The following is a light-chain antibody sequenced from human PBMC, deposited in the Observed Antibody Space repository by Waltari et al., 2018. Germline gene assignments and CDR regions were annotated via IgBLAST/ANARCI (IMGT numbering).Light chain of an antibody. CDR3: QQRSNWPPLST. J-gene: IGKJ3*01. V-gene: IGKV3-11*01. CDR1: PSVSSY. Sequence: EIVLTQSPATLSLSPGDRATLSCRASPSVSSYVAWYQQKPGQAPRLLIYDASNRATGIPARFSGRGSGTDFTLTISSLEPEDFAVYYCQQRSNWPPLSTFGPGTKVDIK. CDR2: DAS.